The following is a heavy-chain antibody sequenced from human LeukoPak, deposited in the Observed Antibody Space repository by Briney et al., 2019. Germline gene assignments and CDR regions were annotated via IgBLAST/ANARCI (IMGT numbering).Heavy chain of an antibody. Sequence: ASVKVSCKASGYTFTGYYMHWVRQAPGQGLEWMGWINPNSGGTNYAQKFQGRVTMTRDTSISTSYTEVSRLIYDDTAVYYCAREAGDNAYDVWGQGTMVTVSS. CDR2: INPNSGGT. CDR3: AREAGDNAYDV. D-gene: IGHD2-21*01. J-gene: IGHJ3*01. V-gene: IGHV1-2*02. CDR1: GYTFTGYY.